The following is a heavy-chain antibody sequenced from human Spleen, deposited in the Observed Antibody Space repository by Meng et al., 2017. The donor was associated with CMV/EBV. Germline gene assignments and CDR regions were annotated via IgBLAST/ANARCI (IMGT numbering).Heavy chain of an antibody. J-gene: IGHJ4*02. V-gene: IGHV3-11*01. CDR2: ISSSYSL. CDR1: EFTFSDYS. D-gene: IGHD6-19*01. CDR3: ARRVEEVGGWFRPHLDF. Sequence: GESLKISCAASEFTFSDYSMSWIRQAPGKGLEWVSYISSSYSLYYADSVKGRFTISRDNAKNSLYLQMNSLRAEDTAVYYCARRVEEVGGWFRPHLDFWGQGALVTVSS.